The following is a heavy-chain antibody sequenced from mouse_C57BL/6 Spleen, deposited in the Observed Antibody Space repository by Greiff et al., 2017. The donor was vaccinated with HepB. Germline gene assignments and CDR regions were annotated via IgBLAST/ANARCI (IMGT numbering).Heavy chain of an antibody. J-gene: IGHJ4*01. CDR1: GYTFTSYW. CDR2: IDPSDSYT. D-gene: IGHD1-1*01. V-gene: IGHV1-50*01. CDR3: ATITTVVEDAMDY. Sequence: VQLQQSGAELVKPGASVKLSCKASGYTFTSYWMQWVKQRPGQGLEWIGEIDPSDSYTNYNQKFKGKATLTVDTSSSPAYMQLSSLTSEDSAVYYCATITTVVEDAMDYWGQGTSVTVSS.